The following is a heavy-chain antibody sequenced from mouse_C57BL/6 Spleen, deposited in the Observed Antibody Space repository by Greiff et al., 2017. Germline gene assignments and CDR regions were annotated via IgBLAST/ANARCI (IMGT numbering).Heavy chain of an antibody. J-gene: IGHJ2*01. D-gene: IGHD1-1*01. Sequence: VQLQQSGAELVKPGASVKLSCKASGYTFTSYWMHWVKQRPGRGLEWIGRIDPNSGGTKYNEKFKSKATLTVDKPTSTAYMQLSILTSEDSAFYYCARYYYGLDYWGQGTTLTVSS. CDR1: GYTFTSYW. CDR3: ARYYYGLDY. V-gene: IGHV1-72*01. CDR2: IDPNSGGT.